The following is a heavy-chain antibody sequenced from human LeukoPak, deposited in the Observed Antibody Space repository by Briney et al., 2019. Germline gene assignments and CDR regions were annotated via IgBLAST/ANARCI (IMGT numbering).Heavy chain of an antibody. J-gene: IGHJ4*02. V-gene: IGHV5-51*01. CDR1: GYSFTSYW. CDR2: IYPGDADT. CDR3: ARLGVVEGQWLGYFDY. D-gene: IGHD6-19*01. Sequence: GESLKISCKGSGYSFTSYWIGWVRQMPGKGLEWMGIIYPGDADTRYSPSFQGQVTISADKSISTAYLQWSSLKASDTAMYYCARLGVVEGQWLGYFDYWGQGTLVTVSS.